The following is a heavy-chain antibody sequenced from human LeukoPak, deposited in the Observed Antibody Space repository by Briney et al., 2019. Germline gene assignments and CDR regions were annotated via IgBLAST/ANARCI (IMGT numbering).Heavy chain of an antibody. Sequence: PGGSLRLSCAASGFTINANAMAWVRQAQGQGLELDSTIIYSDGPTFYADSVKGRFTISRDDSKSTLYLQMNSLRVEDTAIYYCAKTDFNPPNSDHWGQGTLVTVSS. CDR3: AKTDFNPPNSDH. V-gene: IGHV3-23*01. J-gene: IGHJ4*02. D-gene: IGHD5-24*01. CDR2: IIYSDGPT. CDR1: GFTINANA.